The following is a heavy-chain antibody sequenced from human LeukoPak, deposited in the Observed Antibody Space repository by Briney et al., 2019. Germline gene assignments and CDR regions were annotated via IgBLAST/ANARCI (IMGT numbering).Heavy chain of an antibody. V-gene: IGHV4-30-4*01. D-gene: IGHD4-17*01. J-gene: IGHJ6*02. CDR2: IYYSGST. CDR1: GGSISSGDYY. Sequence: PSQTLSLTCTVSGGSISSGDYYWSWIRQPPGKGLEWIGYIYYSGSTYYNPSLKSRVTISVDTSKNQFSLKLSSVTAADTAVCYCAREGFLGGLRHKINYGMDVWGQGTTVTVSS. CDR3: AREGFLGGLRHKINYGMDV.